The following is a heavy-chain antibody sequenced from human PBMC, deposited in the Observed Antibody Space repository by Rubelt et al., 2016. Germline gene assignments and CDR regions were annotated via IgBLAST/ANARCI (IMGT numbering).Heavy chain of an antibody. D-gene: IGHD5-18*01. CDR1: GYTFTGYY. CDR2: INPNSGGT. CDR3: ARAPWIQLWLPGGTLDY. V-gene: IGHV1-2*02. Sequence: QVQLVQSGAEVKKPGASVKVSCKASGYTFTGYYMHWVRQAPGQGLEWMGWINPNSGGTNYAQKFQGRVTMTRDTSISTAYMELSRLRSDDTAVYYCARAPWIQLWLPGGTLDYWGQGTLVTVSS. J-gene: IGHJ4*02.